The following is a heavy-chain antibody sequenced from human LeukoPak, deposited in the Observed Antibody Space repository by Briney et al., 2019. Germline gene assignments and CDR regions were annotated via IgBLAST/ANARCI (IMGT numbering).Heavy chain of an antibody. CDR3: ASELGTGRSY. CDR2: ISSSSSYI. V-gene: IGHV3-21*01. J-gene: IGHJ4*02. D-gene: IGHD3-10*01. Sequence: PGGSLGLSCAASGFTFSSYSMNWVRQAPGKGLEWVSSISSSSSYIYYADSVKGRFTISRDNAKNSLYLQMNSLRAEDTAVYYCASELGTGRSYWGQGTLVTVSS. CDR1: GFTFSSYS.